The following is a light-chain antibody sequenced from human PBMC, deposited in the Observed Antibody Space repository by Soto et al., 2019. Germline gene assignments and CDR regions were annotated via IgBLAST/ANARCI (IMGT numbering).Light chain of an antibody. Sequence: EILLTQSPGTVSLSPGERGTLSCRASQSVTSSYLACYQQKPSQAPRLLIYVVSSRATGIPDRFSGSGAGTDFTLTISRLEHEDFAVYYCQKYGDSPLTFGGGTKVDIK. J-gene: IGKJ4*01. CDR2: VVS. CDR1: QSVTSSY. CDR3: QKYGDSPLT. V-gene: IGKV3-20*01.